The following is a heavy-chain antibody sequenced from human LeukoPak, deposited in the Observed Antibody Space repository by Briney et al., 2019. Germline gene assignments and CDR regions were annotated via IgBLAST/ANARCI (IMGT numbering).Heavy chain of an antibody. D-gene: IGHD3-22*01. V-gene: IGHV4-39*01. J-gene: IGHJ4*02. CDR3: ARGDSSGYSPFDY. Sequence: SDTLSLTCTVSGGSISSSSYYWGWIRQPPGKGLEWIGSIYYSGSTYYNPSLKSRVTISVDTSKNQFSLKLSSVTAADTAVYYCARGDSSGYSPFDYWGQGTLVTVSS. CDR2: IYYSGST. CDR1: GGSISSSSYY.